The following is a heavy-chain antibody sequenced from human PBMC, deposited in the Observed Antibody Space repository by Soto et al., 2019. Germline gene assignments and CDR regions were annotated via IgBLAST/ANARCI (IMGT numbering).Heavy chain of an antibody. CDR2: ISSSGSTI. V-gene: IGHV3-11*01. Sequence: QVQLVESGGGLVKPGGSLRLSCAASGLTFSDYYMSWIRQAPGKGLWCVSYISSSGSTIYYADSVTGRFPISSDNAKNSLYLQLNSPRPEAPAVYYCSRVLSIANSDCVQGTLVTVSS. CDR1: GLTFSDYY. D-gene: IGHD6-6*01. CDR3: SRVLSIANSD. J-gene: IGHJ4*02.